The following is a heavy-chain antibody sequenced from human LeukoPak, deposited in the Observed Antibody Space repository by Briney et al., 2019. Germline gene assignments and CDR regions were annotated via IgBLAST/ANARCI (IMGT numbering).Heavy chain of an antibody. CDR2: IYTSGST. CDR3: AREQTPLTYYYDSSGYYSRSRFDP. Sequence: SETLSLTCVVSGESISSSNWWSWVRQPPGKGLEWIGRIYTSGSTNYNPSLKSRVTMSVDTSKNQFSLKLSSVTAADTAVYYCAREQTPLTYYYDSSGYYSRSRFDPWGQGTLVTVSS. V-gene: IGHV4-4*02. J-gene: IGHJ5*02. D-gene: IGHD3-22*01. CDR1: GESISSSNW.